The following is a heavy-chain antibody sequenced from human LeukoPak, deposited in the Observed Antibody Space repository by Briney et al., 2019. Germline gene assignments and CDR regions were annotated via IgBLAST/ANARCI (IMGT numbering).Heavy chain of an antibody. V-gene: IGHV3-7*03. CDR3: ARGPLRLGELSFDY. CDR2: IKQDGSEK. Sequence: GGSLRLSCAASGFTFSSYWMRWVRQAPGKGLEWVANIKQDGSEKNYVDSVKGRFTISRDNAKNSLYLQMNSLRAEDTAVYYCARGPLRLGELSFDYWGQGTLVTVSS. CDR1: GFTFSSYW. J-gene: IGHJ4*02. D-gene: IGHD3-16*02.